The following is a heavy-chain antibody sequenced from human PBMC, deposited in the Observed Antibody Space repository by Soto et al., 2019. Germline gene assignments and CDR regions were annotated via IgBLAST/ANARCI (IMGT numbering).Heavy chain of an antibody. J-gene: IGHJ6*02. Sequence: SVKVSCKASGFTFTSSAVQWVRQARGQRLEWIGWIVVGSGNTNYAQKFQERVTITRDMSTSTAYMELSSLRSEDTAVYYCAAAYDSSGTHYYYYGMDVWGQGTTVTVS. V-gene: IGHV1-58*01. CDR2: IVVGSGNT. CDR1: GFTFTSSA. D-gene: IGHD3-22*01. CDR3: AAAYDSSGTHYYYYGMDV.